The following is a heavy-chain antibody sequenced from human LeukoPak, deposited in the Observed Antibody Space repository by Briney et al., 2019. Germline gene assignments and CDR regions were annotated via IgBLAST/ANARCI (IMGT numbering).Heavy chain of an antibody. V-gene: IGHV5-51*01. CDR3: ARRRYYGPRNFYYALDV. J-gene: IGHJ6*02. Sequence: GESLKISCKGSGYSFTSYWIGWVRQMPGKGLEWMGIIYPGDSDTRYSPSFQGQVTISADKSISTAYLQWSSLRASDTAMYYCARRRYYGPRNFYYALDVWGQGTTVTVSS. CDR1: GYSFTSYW. D-gene: IGHD3-10*01. CDR2: IYPGDSDT.